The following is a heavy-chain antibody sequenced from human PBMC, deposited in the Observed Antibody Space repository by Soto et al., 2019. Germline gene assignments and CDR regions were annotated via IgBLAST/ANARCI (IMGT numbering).Heavy chain of an antibody. CDR3: ARGGTGYSSGWYNWFDP. D-gene: IGHD6-19*01. Sequence: QVQLQQWGAGLLKPSETLSLTCAVYGGSFSGYYWSWIRQPPGKGLEWIGEINHSGSTNYNPSLKSRVTISVYTSKNQFSLKLSSVTAADTAVYYCARGGTGYSSGWYNWFDPWGQGTLVTVSS. CDR2: INHSGST. J-gene: IGHJ5*02. V-gene: IGHV4-34*01. CDR1: GGSFSGYY.